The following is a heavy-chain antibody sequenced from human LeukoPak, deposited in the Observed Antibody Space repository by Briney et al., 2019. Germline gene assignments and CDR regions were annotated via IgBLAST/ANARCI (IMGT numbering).Heavy chain of an antibody. CDR2: INPNSGGT. Sequence: ASVKVSCKASGYTFTGHYMHWVRQAPGQGLEWMGWINPNSGGTNYAQKFQGRVTMTRDTSISTAYMELSRLRSDDTAVYYCARDGVCGGSCYSYYYYYMDVWGKGTTVTVSS. CDR3: ARDGVCGGSCYSYYYYYMDV. CDR1: GYTFTGHY. D-gene: IGHD2-15*01. J-gene: IGHJ6*03. V-gene: IGHV1-2*02.